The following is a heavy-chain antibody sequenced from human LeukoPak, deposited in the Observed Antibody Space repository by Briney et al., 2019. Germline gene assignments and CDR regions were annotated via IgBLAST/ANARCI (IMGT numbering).Heavy chain of an antibody. J-gene: IGHJ4*02. D-gene: IGHD6-13*01. V-gene: IGHV4-34*01. CDR1: GGSFSGYY. CDR3: ARVSSSWDFDY. CDR2: INHSGST. Sequence: PSETLSLTCAVYGGSFSGYYWSWIRQPPGKGLEWIGEINHSGSTNYNPSLKSRVTISVDTSKNQFSLKLSSVTAADTAVYYCARVSSSWDFDYWGQGTLVTVSS.